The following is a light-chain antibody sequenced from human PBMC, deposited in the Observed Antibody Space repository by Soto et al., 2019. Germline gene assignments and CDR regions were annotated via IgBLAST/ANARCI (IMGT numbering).Light chain of an antibody. J-gene: IGKJ4*01. CDR2: AAS. V-gene: IGKV1-39*01. CDR1: QSISSY. CDR3: QQSCSTLALT. Sequence: IQMTQSPSSLSASVGYRVTITCRSSQSISSYLNWYQQKPGKAPKLLIYAASSLQSGVPSRFSGSGSGTDFTLTISSLQPADFATYYCQQSCSTLALTFGGGTKVDIK.